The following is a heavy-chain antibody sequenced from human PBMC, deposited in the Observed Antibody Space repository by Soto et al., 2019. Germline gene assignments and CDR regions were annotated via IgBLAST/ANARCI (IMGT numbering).Heavy chain of an antibody. V-gene: IGHV3-9*01. CDR3: AKDISRFGVVIMIES. Sequence: PGGSLRLSCAASGFTFDDYAMHWVRQAPGEGLEWVSGISWNSGSIGYADSVKGRFTISRDNAKNSLYLQMNSLRAEDTALYYCAKDISRFGVVIMIESWGQGTMVTVSS. J-gene: IGHJ4*02. CDR1: GFTFDDYA. CDR2: ISWNSGSI. D-gene: IGHD3-3*01.